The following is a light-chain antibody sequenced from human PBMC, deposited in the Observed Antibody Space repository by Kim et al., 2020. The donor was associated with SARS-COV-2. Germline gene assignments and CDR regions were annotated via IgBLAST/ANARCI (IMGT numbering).Light chain of an antibody. CDR2: LGS. V-gene: IGKV2-28*01. Sequence: DIVMTQSPLSLPVTPGEPASISCRSSQSLLYSNGYNYLNWYLQKPGQSPQLLIYLGSNRASGVPDRFSGSGSGTDFTLKISRVEGEDVGVYYCMQALQTPYTFGQGTKLEI. CDR3: MQALQTPYT. J-gene: IGKJ2*01. CDR1: QSLLYSNGYNY.